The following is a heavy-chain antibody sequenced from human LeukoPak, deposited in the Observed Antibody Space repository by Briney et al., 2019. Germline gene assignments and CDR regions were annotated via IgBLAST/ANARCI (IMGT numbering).Heavy chain of an antibody. CDR3: ARGKWEVRFDN. CDR2: INHSGST. V-gene: IGHV4-34*01. D-gene: IGHD1-26*01. J-gene: IGHJ4*02. Sequence: SETLSLTCAVYGGSFSGYYWTWIRQPPGKGLEWIGEINHSGSTNYNPSLKSRVTISVDTSKNQFSLKLSSVTAADTAVYYCARGKWEVRFDNWGQGTLVTVSS. CDR1: GGSFSGYY.